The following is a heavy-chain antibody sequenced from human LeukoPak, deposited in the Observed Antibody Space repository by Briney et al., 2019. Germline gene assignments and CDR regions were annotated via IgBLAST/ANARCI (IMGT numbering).Heavy chain of an antibody. D-gene: IGHD5-12*01. Sequence: KTGGSLRLSCAASGFTFSSYSMNWVRQAPGKGLEWVSSISSSSSYIYYADSVKGRFIISRDNAKNSLYLQMNSLRAEDTAVYYCAREGYIVATMGVDYYYYYGMDVWGQGTTVTVSS. J-gene: IGHJ6*02. CDR1: GFTFSSYS. V-gene: IGHV3-21*01. CDR2: ISSSSSYI. CDR3: AREGYIVATMGVDYYYYYGMDV.